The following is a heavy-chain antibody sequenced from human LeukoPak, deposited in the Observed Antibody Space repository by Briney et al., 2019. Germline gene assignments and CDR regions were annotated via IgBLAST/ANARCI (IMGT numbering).Heavy chain of an antibody. J-gene: IGHJ3*02. D-gene: IGHD3-22*01. V-gene: IGHV3-48*01. CDR2: ISSSSSTM. CDR3: ARDHHRRLYDSQARDTFDI. CDR1: GFTFSSYS. Sequence: GGSLRLSCAASGFTFSSYSMNWVRQAPGKELEWLSYISSSSSTMYYADSVKGRFSISRDNAKKSLYLQMNSLRAEDTAVYYCARDHHRRLYDSQARDTFDIWGQGTMVTVSS.